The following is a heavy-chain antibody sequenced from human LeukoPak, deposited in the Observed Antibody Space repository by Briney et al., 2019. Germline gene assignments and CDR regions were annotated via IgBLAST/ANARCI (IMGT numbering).Heavy chain of an antibody. V-gene: IGHV4-34*01. CDR1: GGSFSGYY. D-gene: IGHD6-19*01. Sequence: SETLSLTCAVYGGSFSGYYWSWIRQPPGKGLEWIGEINHSGSTNYNPSLKSRVTISVDTSKNQFSLKLSSVTAADTAVYYCARGPGQWLEPYFDYWGQGTLVTVSS. CDR2: INHSGST. J-gene: IGHJ4*02. CDR3: ARGPGQWLEPYFDY.